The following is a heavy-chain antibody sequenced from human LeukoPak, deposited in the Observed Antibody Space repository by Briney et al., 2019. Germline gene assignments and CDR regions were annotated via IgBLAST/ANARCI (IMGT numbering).Heavy chain of an antibody. CDR2: INPSGGST. CDR3: ARALGITMVRGVMITRGWFDP. J-gene: IGHJ5*02. CDR1: GYTFTSYY. Sequence: ASVKVSCKASGYTFTSYYMHWVRQAPGQGLEWVGIINPSGGSTSYAQKFQGRVTMTRDTSTSTVYMELSSLRSEDTAVYYCARALGITMVRGVMITRGWFDPWGQGTLVTVSS. D-gene: IGHD3-10*01. V-gene: IGHV1-46*01.